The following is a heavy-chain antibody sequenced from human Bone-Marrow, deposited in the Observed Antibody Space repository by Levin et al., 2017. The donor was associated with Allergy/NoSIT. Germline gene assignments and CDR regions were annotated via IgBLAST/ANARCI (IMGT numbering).Heavy chain of an antibody. V-gene: IGHV3-30*18. CDR3: AKRGYSYGYRGAFDI. D-gene: IGHD5-18*01. J-gene: IGHJ3*02. CDR1: GFTFSSYG. CDR2: ISYDGSNK. Sequence: GGSLRLSCAASGFTFSSYGMHWVRQAPGKGLEWVAVISYDGSNKYYADSVKGRFTISRDNSKNTLYLQMNSLRAEDTAVYYCAKRGYSYGYRGAFDIWGQGTMVTVSS.